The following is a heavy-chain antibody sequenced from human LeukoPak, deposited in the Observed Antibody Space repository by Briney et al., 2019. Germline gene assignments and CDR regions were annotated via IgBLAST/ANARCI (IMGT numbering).Heavy chain of an antibody. Sequence: GASVKVSCKASGYTFTADYLHWVRQAPGQGLEWVGWINPNTGGTNYAQKFQGRVTMTRDTSISTAYMELSSLRSDDTAVYYCARWAVAGSVYWFDPWGQGTLVTVSS. CDR2: INPNTGGT. J-gene: IGHJ5*02. V-gene: IGHV1-2*02. CDR3: ARWAVAGSVYWFDP. D-gene: IGHD6-19*01. CDR1: GYTFTADY.